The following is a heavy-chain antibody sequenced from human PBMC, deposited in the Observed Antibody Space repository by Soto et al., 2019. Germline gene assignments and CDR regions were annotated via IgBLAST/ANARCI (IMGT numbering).Heavy chain of an antibody. J-gene: IGHJ5*02. Sequence: GGSLKLSCAACGFTVSTYTMAWVRQAPGKGLEWVSHISSSSSYTNYADSVKGRFTISRDNAKNSLYLQMNSLRAEDTAVYYCAREYDILNWFHPWGQGTLVTVS. CDR3: AREYDILNWFHP. CDR2: ISSSSSYT. CDR1: GFTVSTYT. V-gene: IGHV3-21*05. D-gene: IGHD3-9*01.